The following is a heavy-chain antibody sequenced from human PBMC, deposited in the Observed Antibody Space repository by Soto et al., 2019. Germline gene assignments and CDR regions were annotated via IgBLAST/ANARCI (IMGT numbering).Heavy chain of an antibody. D-gene: IGHD6-13*01. Sequence: QVQLVESGGGVVQPGRSLRLSCAASGFTFSSYGMHWVRQAPGKGLEWVAVISYDGSNKYYADSVKGRFTISRDNSKNTLSLQMNSPRAEDTAVYYCAKDLAIAEAGPAFDPWGQGTLVTVSS. CDR2: ISYDGSNK. CDR1: GFTFSSYG. CDR3: AKDLAIAEAGPAFDP. J-gene: IGHJ5*02. V-gene: IGHV3-30*18.